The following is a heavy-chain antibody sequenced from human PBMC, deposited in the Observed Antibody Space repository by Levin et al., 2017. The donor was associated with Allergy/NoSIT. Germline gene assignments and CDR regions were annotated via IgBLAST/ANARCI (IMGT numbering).Heavy chain of an antibody. J-gene: IGHJ6*02. V-gene: IGHV1-2*02. CDR3: ARDRGGADYCMDV. CDR2: INPNSGGT. Sequence: ASVKVSCKASGYTFTGYYMHWVRQAPGQGLEWMGWINPNSGGTKYAQKFQGRVTMTRDTSINTAYMELSSLRSDDTAVYYCARDRGGADYCMDVWGQGTTVTVSS. CDR1: GYTFTGYY. D-gene: IGHD3-16*01.